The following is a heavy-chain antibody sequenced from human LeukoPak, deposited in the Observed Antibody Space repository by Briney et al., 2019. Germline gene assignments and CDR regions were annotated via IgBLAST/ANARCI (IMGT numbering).Heavy chain of an antibody. D-gene: IGHD6-13*01. CDR2: ISSSSSYT. V-gene: IGHV3-11*05. J-gene: IGHJ4*02. Sequence: GGSLRLSCAASGFTFSSYWMNWVRQAPGKGLEWVSYISSSSSYTNYADSVKGRFTISRDNAKNSLYLQMNSLRAEDTAVYYCARARGRSSHHDYWGQGTLVTVSS. CDR3: ARARGRSSHHDY. CDR1: GFTFSSYW.